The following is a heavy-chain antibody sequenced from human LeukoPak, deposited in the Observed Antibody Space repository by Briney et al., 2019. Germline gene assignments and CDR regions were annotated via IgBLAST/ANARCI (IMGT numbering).Heavy chain of an antibody. V-gene: IGHV3-49*03. J-gene: IGHJ4*02. CDR2: IRSKAYGGTT. Sequence: GGSLRLSCTASGFTFGDYAMSWFRQAPGKGLEWVGFIRSKAYGGTTEYAASVKGRFTISRDDSKSIAYLQMDSLKTEDTAVYYCTCSMVRGVIIYWGQGTLVTVSS. CDR1: GFTFGDYA. CDR3: TCSMVRGVIIY. D-gene: IGHD3-10*01.